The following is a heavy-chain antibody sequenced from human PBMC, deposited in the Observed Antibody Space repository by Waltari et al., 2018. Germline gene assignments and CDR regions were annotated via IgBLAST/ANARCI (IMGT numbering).Heavy chain of an antibody. D-gene: IGHD6-19*01. CDR2: INKDGTET. CDR3: IRDYGSPY. Sequence: EAQQVESGGDLVQPGGSLSLSCVVPGFTLRNYWMSWVRQAPGKGLEWVANINKDGTETYYVDSVRGRFTISKDDAKNSVYLQMNSLKVEDTAVYYCIRDYGSPYWGQGTLVTVSS. J-gene: IGHJ4*02. CDR1: GFTLRNYW. V-gene: IGHV3-7*03.